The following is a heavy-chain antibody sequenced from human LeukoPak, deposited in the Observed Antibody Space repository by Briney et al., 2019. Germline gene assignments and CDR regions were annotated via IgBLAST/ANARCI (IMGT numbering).Heavy chain of an antibody. CDR3: ARELRRTGLSGWYGGLDY. CDR2: IKSKTDGGTT. CDR1: GFTFSNAW. V-gene: IGHV3-15*01. D-gene: IGHD6-19*01. Sequence: GGSLRLSCAASGFTFSNAWMSWVRQAPGKGLEWVGRIKSKTDGGTTDYAAPVKGRFTISRDNAKNSLYLQMNSLRAEDTAVYYCARELRRTGLSGWYGGLDYWGQGTLVTVSS. J-gene: IGHJ4*02.